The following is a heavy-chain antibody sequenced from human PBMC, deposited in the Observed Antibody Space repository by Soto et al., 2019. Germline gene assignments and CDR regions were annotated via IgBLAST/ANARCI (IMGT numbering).Heavy chain of an antibody. J-gene: IGHJ6*01. CDR1: GYTFTSYD. CDR2: MNPNSGNT. Sequence: QVQRVQSGAEVKKPGPSVKVSCKASGYTFTSYDINWVRQATGQGLEWMGWMNPNSGNTGYAQKFQRRVTMTRNTSQTSAHMELSSVRFEHTAVYYCARDMRRRGLDVWGQGPAVTVYS. V-gene: IGHV1-8*01. CDR3: ARDMRRRGLDV.